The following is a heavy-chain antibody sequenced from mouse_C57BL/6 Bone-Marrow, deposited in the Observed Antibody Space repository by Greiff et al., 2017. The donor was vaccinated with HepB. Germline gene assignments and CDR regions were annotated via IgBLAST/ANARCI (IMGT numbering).Heavy chain of an antibody. CDR2: INPSTGGT. CDR1: GYSFTGYY. J-gene: IGHJ4*01. V-gene: IGHV1-42*01. D-gene: IGHD2-4*01. Sequence: VHVKQSGPELVKPGASVKISCKASGYSFTGYYMNWVKQSPEKSLEWIGEINPSTGGTTYNQKFKAKATLTVDKSSSTAYMQLKSLTSEDSAVYYCAKIYYDYDGDAMDYWGQGTSVTVSS. CDR3: AKIYYDYDGDAMDY.